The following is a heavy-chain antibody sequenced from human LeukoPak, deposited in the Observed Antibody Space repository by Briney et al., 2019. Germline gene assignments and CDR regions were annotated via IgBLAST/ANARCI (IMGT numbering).Heavy chain of an antibody. CDR3: ARGAWGSHDY. CDR2: INSDGSST. V-gene: IGHV3-74*01. J-gene: IGHJ4*02. Sequence: GGSLRLSCAASGFTFSSYWMHWLRQAPGKGLVWVSRINSDGSSTTYAHSVKGRFTISRDNAKNTLYLQMSSLRAEDTAVYFCARGAWGSHDYWGEGTLVTVSS. D-gene: IGHD7-27*01. CDR1: GFTFSSYW.